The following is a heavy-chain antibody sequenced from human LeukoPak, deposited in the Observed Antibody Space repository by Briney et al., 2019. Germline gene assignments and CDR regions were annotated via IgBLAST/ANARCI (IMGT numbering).Heavy chain of an antibody. CDR3: ARLYSGSFLYYFYYYMDV. D-gene: IGHD1-26*01. CDR1: GFTFSRYW. J-gene: IGHJ6*03. V-gene: IGHV3-7*01. CDR2: IKQDGSEK. Sequence: GGSLRLSCAASGFTFSRYWMSWVRQAPGKGLEWVANIKQDGSEKYYVDSVKGRFTISRDNAKNSLYLQMNSLRAEDTAVYYCARLYSGSFLYYFYYYMDVWGKGTTVTISS.